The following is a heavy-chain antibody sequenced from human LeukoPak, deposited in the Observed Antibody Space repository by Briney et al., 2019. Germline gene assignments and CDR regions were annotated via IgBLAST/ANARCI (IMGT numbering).Heavy chain of an antibody. V-gene: IGHV1-18*01. CDR1: GYTFTSYG. Sequence: ASVKVSCKASGYTFTSYGISWVRQAPGQGLEWMGWISAYNGNTNYAQKLQGRVTMTRDTSISTAYMELSRLRSDDTAVYYCARETGDDFWSGVIDYWGQGTLVTVSS. CDR3: ARETGDDFWSGVIDY. CDR2: ISAYNGNT. J-gene: IGHJ4*02. D-gene: IGHD3-3*01.